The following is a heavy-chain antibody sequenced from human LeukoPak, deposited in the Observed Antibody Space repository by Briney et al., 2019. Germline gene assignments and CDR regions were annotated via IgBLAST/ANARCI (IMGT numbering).Heavy chain of an antibody. CDR1: GYTFTSYG. V-gene: IGHV1-18*01. J-gene: IGHJ4*02. CDR2: ISAYNGNT. CDR3: ARTYYYGSGETKNFDY. Sequence: GASVKVSCKASGYTFTSYGISWVRQAPGQGLEWMGWISAYNGNTNYAQKFQGRVTMTTDTSTSTAYMELRSLRSDDTAVYYCARTYYYGSGETKNFDYWGQGTLVTVSS. D-gene: IGHD3-10*01.